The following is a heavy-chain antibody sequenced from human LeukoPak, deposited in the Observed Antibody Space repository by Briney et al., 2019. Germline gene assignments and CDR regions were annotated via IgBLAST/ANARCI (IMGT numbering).Heavy chain of an antibody. Sequence: GGSLRLSCASSGFTFNNAWMSWVRQAPGKGLEWVGRIKTKTDGGTTDYAAPVKGRFTISRDDSENTLYLQMNSLKTEDTAVYYCTTELEATYFDYWGQGTLVTVAS. J-gene: IGHJ4*02. CDR2: IKTKTDGGTT. CDR3: TTELEATYFDY. D-gene: IGHD1-1*01. V-gene: IGHV3-15*01. CDR1: GFTFNNAW.